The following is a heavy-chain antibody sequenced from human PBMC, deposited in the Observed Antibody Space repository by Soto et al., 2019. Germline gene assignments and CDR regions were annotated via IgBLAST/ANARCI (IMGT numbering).Heavy chain of an antibody. J-gene: IGHJ3*02. D-gene: IGHD1-26*01. CDR2: IKQDGSEK. CDR3: ARDGMGGATTGRDAFDI. Sequence: GSLRLSCAASGFTFSSYWMSWVRQAPGKGLEWVANIKQDGSEKYYVGSVKGRFTISRDNAKNSLYLQMNSLRAEDTAVYYCARDGMGGATTGRDAFDIWGQGTMVTVSS. CDR1: GFTFSSYW. V-gene: IGHV3-7*03.